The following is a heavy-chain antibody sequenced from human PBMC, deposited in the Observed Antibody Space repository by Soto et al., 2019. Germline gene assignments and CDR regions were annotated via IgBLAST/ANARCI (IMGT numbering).Heavy chain of an antibody. J-gene: IGHJ5*02. Sequence: SETLSLTCAVYGGSFSGYYWSWIRQPPGKGLEWIGEINRSGSTNYNPSLKSRVTISVDTSKNQFSLKLSSVTAADTAVYYCARGGGIVVVPAASNWFDPWGQGTLVTVSS. CDR1: GGSFSGYY. CDR2: INRSGST. D-gene: IGHD2-2*01. CDR3: ARGGGIVVVPAASNWFDP. V-gene: IGHV4-34*01.